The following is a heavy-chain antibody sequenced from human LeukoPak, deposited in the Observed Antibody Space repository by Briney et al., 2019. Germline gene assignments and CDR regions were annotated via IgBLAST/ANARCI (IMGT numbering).Heavy chain of an antibody. J-gene: IGHJ4*02. D-gene: IGHD7-27*01. CDR1: GGSFSGYY. CDR2: INQSGST. CDR3: ARREFPLLGPYFFDY. V-gene: IGHV4-34*01. Sequence: PSETLSLTCAVCGGSFSGYYWTWIRQPPGKGLEWIGEINQSGSTNYKPSLKSRVTISVDTSKNQFSLMLSSVTAADTAVYYCARREFPLLGPYFFDYWGQGTLVTVSS.